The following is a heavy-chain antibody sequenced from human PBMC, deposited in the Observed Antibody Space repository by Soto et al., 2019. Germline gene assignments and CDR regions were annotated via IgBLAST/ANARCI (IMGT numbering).Heavy chain of an antibody. CDR2: ISPMLGAA. J-gene: IGHJ4*02. Sequence: QVQLVQSGAEMKKPGSSVKVSCKSSGGTFNTYAMNWVRQAPGQGPEWMGDISPMLGAANYAPKFQGRVTITADETTGTSYMQVSSLSSEDTALYFCAREVQVHTPAFVYWGQGTLVTGS. CDR1: GGTFNTYA. V-gene: IGHV1-69*19. CDR3: AREVQVHTPAFVY.